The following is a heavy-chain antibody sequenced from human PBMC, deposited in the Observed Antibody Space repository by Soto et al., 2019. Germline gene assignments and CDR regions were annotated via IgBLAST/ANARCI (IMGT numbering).Heavy chain of an antibody. CDR2: IYYSGST. J-gene: IGHJ4*02. CDR1: GGSISSGGYY. CDR3: AGDARLAFDY. V-gene: IGHV4-31*03. Sequence: SETLSLTCTVSGGSISSGGYYWSWIRQHPGKGLEWIGYIYYSGSTYYNPSLKSRVTISVDTSKNQFSLKLSSVTAADTAVYYCAGDARLAFDYWGQGTLVTVSS.